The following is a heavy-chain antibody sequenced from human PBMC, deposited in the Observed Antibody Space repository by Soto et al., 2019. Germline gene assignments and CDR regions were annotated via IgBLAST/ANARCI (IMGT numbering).Heavy chain of an antibody. CDR3: AKAQRKYSGYDYGGDY. V-gene: IGHV3-23*01. J-gene: IGHJ4*02. CDR1: GFTFSSYA. Sequence: QPGGSLRLSCAASGFTFSSYAMSWVRQAPGKGLEWVSAISGSGGSTYYADSVKGRFTISRDNSKNTLYLQMNSLRAEDTAVYYCAKAQRKYSGYDYGGDYWGQGTLVTVSS. D-gene: IGHD5-12*01. CDR2: ISGSGGST.